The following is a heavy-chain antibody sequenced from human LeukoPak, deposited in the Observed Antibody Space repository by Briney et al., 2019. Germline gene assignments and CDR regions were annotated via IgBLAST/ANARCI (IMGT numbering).Heavy chain of an antibody. J-gene: IGHJ4*02. CDR1: GDSIRGYY. CDR3: ARGPHKYEY. CDR2: VHDSGST. V-gene: IGHV4-38-2*02. Sequence: KPSETLSLTCTVSGDSIRGYYWAWMRQPPGKGLEWLASVHDSGSTYYGPSLKSRLIISLDTSKSQFSLKVTSVTAGDTAVYYCARGPHKYEYWGQGILVTVSS.